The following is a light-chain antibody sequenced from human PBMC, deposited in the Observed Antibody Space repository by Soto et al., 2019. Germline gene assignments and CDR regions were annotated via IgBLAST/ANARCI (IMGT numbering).Light chain of an antibody. CDR2: GAS. V-gene: IGKV3-15*01. J-gene: IGKJ1*01. Sequence: EIVMTQSPATLSVSPGERATLSCRASQSVSSNLAWHQQKPGQAPRLLIYGASTRATGIPARFSGSGSGTEFTLTISSLQSEDFAVYYCQQYNNWPPVRAFGQGTKVDIK. CDR1: QSVSSN. CDR3: QQYNNWPPVRA.